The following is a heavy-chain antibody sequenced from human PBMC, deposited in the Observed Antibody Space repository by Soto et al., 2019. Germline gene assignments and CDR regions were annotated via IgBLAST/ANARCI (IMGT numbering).Heavy chain of an antibody. D-gene: IGHD3-3*01. J-gene: IGHJ6*02. CDR3: ARADFWSGYSFGMDV. CDR1: GFTFSSYA. V-gene: IGHV3-30-3*01. Sequence: GGSLRLSCAASGFTFSSYAMHWVRQAPGKGLEWVAVISYDGSNKYYADSVKGRFTISRDNSKNTLYLQMNSLRAEDTAVYYCARADFWSGYSFGMDVWGQGXTVTVYS. CDR2: ISYDGSNK.